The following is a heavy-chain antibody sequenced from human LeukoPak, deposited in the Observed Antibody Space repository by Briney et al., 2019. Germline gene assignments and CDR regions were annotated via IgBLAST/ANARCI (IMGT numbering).Heavy chain of an antibody. CDR1: GYTFTSYG. CDR2: INPNSGGT. Sequence: ASVKVSCKASGYTFTSYGISWVRQAPGQGLEWMGRINPNSGGTNYAQKFQGRVIMTRDTSISTAYMELSRLRSDDTAVYYCARDYDSSGHLVAFWGQGTLVTVSS. J-gene: IGHJ4*02. CDR3: ARDYDSSGHLVAF. V-gene: IGHV1-2*06. D-gene: IGHD3-22*01.